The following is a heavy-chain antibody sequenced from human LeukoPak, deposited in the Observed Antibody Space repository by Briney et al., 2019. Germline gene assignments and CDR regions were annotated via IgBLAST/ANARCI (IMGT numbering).Heavy chain of an antibody. CDR1: GFTVSSNY. CDR2: IYSGGST. CDR3: ARGRGSSGWLYYFDY. Sequence: PGGSLRLSCAASGFTVSSNYMSWVRQAPGKGLEWVSVIYSGGSTYYADSVKGRFTISRDNSKNTLYLQMNSLRAEDTAVYYCARGRGSSGWLYYFDYWGQGTLVTVSP. D-gene: IGHD6-19*01. J-gene: IGHJ4*02. V-gene: IGHV3-53*01.